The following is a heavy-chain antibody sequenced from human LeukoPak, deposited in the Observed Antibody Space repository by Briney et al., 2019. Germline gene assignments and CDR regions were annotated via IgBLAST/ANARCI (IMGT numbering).Heavy chain of an antibody. CDR3: ARDPHVAGTTYFDY. Sequence: GASVKVSCKASGYTFTGYYMHWVRQAPGQGLEWMGWINPNSGGTNYAQKFQGRVTMTRDTSISTAYMELSRLRSDDTAVYYCARDPHVAGTTYFDYWGQGTLVTVSS. CDR2: INPNSGGT. J-gene: IGHJ4*02. CDR1: GYTFTGYY. D-gene: IGHD6-19*01. V-gene: IGHV1-2*02.